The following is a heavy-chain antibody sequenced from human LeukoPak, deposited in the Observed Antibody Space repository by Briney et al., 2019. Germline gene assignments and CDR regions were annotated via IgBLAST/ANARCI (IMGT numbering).Heavy chain of an antibody. CDR3: TTVPLIYDSGDY. Sequence: GGSLRLSCVASEFVFSSHAMIWVRQAPGKGLEWVGRIKSKTDGGTTDYAAPVIGRFTISRDDSKNTLYLQMNSLKTEDTAVYYCTTVPLIYDSGDYWGQGTLVTVSS. CDR2: IKSKTDGGTT. V-gene: IGHV3-15*01. CDR1: EFVFSSHA. D-gene: IGHD3-22*01. J-gene: IGHJ4*02.